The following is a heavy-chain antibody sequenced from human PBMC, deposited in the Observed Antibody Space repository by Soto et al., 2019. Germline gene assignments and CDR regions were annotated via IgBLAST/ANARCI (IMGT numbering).Heavy chain of an antibody. CDR2: ISYDGSNK. Sequence: QVQLVESGGGVVQPGRSLRLSCAASGFTFSSYAMHWVRQAPGKGLERVAVISYDGSNKYYADSVKSRFTISRDNSKNTVYLPMTTLRAEDTAVYYCARDVSSRFDPWGQGTLVTVSS. V-gene: IGHV3-30-3*01. CDR3: ARDVSSRFDP. J-gene: IGHJ5*02. CDR1: GFTFSSYA.